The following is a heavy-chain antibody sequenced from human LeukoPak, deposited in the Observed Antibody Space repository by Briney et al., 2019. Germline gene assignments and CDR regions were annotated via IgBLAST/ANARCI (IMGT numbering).Heavy chain of an antibody. CDR2: ISGSGGST. CDR1: GFTFSSYA. CDR3: AKFLPTHIVVANYYFDY. V-gene: IGHV3-23*01. Sequence: GGSLRLSCAASGFTFSSYAMSWFRQAPGRGLEWVSAISGSGGSTYYADSVKGRFTISRDNSKNTLYLQMNSLRAEDTAVYYCAKFLPTHIVVANYYFDYWGQGTLVTVSS. J-gene: IGHJ4*02. D-gene: IGHD2-21*01.